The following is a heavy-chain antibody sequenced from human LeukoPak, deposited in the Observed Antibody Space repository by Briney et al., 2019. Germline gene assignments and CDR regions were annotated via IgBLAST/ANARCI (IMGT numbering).Heavy chain of an antibody. J-gene: IGHJ4*02. Sequence: PSETLSLTCAVSGYSISSGYYWGWIRQPPGKGLEWIGSIYHSGSTYYSPSLKSRVTISVDTSKNQFSLKLSSVTAADTAVYYCARTRSRSGTLYYWGQGTLVTVSS. V-gene: IGHV4-38-2*01. D-gene: IGHD3-10*01. CDR3: ARTRSRSGTLYY. CDR2: IYHSGST. CDR1: GYSISSGYY.